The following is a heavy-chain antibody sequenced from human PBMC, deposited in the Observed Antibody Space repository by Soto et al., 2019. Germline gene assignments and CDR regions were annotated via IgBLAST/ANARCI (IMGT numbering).Heavy chain of an antibody. J-gene: IGHJ4*02. D-gene: IGHD1-1*01. CDR3: ARSLGDHWDEYYFDY. V-gene: IGHV3-23*01. CDR1: GFTFTGYS. Sequence: VQVLESGGDSVQPGGSQRLSCAASGFTFTGYSMSWVRQAPGKGLEWVSGISGTGYNTYYADTVQGRFTISRDNSKNTLYLQMDSLRAEDTALYYCARSLGDHWDEYYFDYWGQGTLVTVSS. CDR2: ISGTGYNT.